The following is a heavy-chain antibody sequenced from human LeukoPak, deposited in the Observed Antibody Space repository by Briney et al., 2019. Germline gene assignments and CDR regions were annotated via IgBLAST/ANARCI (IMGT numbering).Heavy chain of an antibody. V-gene: IGHV1-2*02. Sequence: GASVKVSCKASGYTFTSYGISWVRQAPGQGLEWMGWINPNSGGTNYAQKFQGRVTMTRDTSISAAYMELSRLRSDDTAVYYCARMYVDTAMVTVWFDPWGQGTLVTVSS. J-gene: IGHJ5*02. D-gene: IGHD5-18*01. CDR2: INPNSGGT. CDR1: GYTFTSYG. CDR3: ARMYVDTAMVTVWFDP.